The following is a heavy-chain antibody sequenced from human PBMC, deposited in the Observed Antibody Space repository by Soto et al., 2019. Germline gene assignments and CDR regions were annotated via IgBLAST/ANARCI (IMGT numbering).Heavy chain of an antibody. V-gene: IGHV3-30-3*01. CDR2: ISYDGSNK. D-gene: IGHD1-26*01. Sequence: GRSLRLSCAASGFTFSTYAMHWVRQAPGKGLEWVAVISYDGSNKYYADSVKGRFTISRDNSKNTLCLQMNRRRAEDTAVYYCASDRLLPNWFDPWGQGTLVTVS. J-gene: IGHJ5*02. CDR1: GFTFSTYA. CDR3: ASDRLLPNWFDP.